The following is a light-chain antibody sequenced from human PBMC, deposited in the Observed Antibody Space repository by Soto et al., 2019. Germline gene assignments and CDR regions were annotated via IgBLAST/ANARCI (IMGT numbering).Light chain of an antibody. Sequence: ETVLTQSPGTLSLSPGDRASLSCRASQSVSSSYLAWYQQKPGQAPRLLIYDASRGATGIPDRFSGSGSGTDFTLTISRLEPEDFAVYYCQQYGSTPRTFGQGTKVDIK. CDR3: QQYGSTPRT. CDR2: DAS. CDR1: QSVSSSY. J-gene: IGKJ1*01. V-gene: IGKV3-20*01.